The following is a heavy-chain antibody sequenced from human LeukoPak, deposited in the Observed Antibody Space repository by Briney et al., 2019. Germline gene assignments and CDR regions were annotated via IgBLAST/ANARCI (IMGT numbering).Heavy chain of an antibody. J-gene: IGHJ4*02. CDR3: ATGYYYDSSGYYYFYFDY. D-gene: IGHD3-22*01. V-gene: IGHV1-24*01. CDR2: FDPEGGET. CDR1: GYTLTELS. Sequence: GASVKVSCKVSGYTLTELSMHWVRQAPGKGLEWMGGFDPEGGETIYAQKFQGRVTMTEDTSTDTAYMELSSLRSEDTAVYYCATGYYYDSSGYYYFYFDYWGQGTLVTVSS.